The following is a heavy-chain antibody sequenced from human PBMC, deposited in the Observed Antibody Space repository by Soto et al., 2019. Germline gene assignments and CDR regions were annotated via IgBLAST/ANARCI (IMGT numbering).Heavy chain of an antibody. D-gene: IGHD2-8*02. CDR1: GGSFSGYY. J-gene: IGHJ4*02. CDR3: ARDKITGLFDY. Sequence: SETLSLTCAVYGGSFSGYYWTWIRQPPGTGLEWIGEINHSGSTNYNPSLKSRVTISVDTSKNQFSLKLTSTAADTAVYYCARDKITGLFDYRGQGTPVTVSS. CDR2: INHSGST. V-gene: IGHV4-34*01.